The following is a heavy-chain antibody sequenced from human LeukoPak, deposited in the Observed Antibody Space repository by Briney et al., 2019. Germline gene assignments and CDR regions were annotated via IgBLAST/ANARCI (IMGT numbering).Heavy chain of an antibody. V-gene: IGHV1-69*05. CDR2: IIPIFGTA. J-gene: IGHJ4*02. CDR3: ARVDLWGQRDFRYY. CDR1: GGTFSSYA. Sequence: SVKVSCKASGGTFSSYAISWVRQAPGQGLEWMGGIIPIFGTANYAQKFQGRVTITTDESTSAAYMELSSLRSEDTAVYYCARVDLWGQRDFRYYWGQGTLVTVSS. D-gene: IGHD2/OR15-2a*01.